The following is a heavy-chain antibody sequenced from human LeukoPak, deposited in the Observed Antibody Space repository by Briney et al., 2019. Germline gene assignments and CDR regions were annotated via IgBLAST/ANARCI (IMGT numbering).Heavy chain of an antibody. Sequence: GGSLRLSCAASGFTFSSYEMNWVRQAPGKGLEWVSYISSSGSTIYYADSVKGRFTISRDNAKNSLYLQMNSLRAEDTAVYYCAAGGYYDSIDNWGQGTLVTVSS. CDR2: ISSSGSTI. J-gene: IGHJ4*02. V-gene: IGHV3-48*03. CDR1: GFTFSSYE. D-gene: IGHD3-22*01. CDR3: AAGGYYDSIDN.